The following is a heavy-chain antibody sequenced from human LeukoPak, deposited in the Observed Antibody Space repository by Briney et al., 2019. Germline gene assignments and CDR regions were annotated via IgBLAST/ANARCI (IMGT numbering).Heavy chain of an antibody. CDR1: GYTFTSYG. CDR3: ARDFVVGATGEGYYYYGMDV. Sequence: ASVKLSCTASGYTFTSYGISWVRQAPGQGLEWMGWISAYNGNTNYAQKLQGRVTMTTDTSTSTAYMELRSLRSDGTAVYYCARDFVVGATGEGYYYYGMDVWGQGTTVTVSS. J-gene: IGHJ6*02. D-gene: IGHD1-26*01. CDR2: ISAYNGNT. V-gene: IGHV1-18*01.